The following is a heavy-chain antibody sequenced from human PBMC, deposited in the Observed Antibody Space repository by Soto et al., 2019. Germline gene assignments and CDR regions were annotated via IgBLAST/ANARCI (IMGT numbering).Heavy chain of an antibody. D-gene: IGHD3-3*01. CDR1: GFTFSSYA. CDR3: AKDRRTISSCDF. V-gene: IGHV3-23*01. CDR2: ISGSGGST. J-gene: IGHJ4*02. Sequence: GGSLRLSCVASGFTFSSYAMSWVRQAPGKGLEWVSTISGSGGSTYYADSVKGRFTISRDNSKNTLSLQMNSLRVEDTAVYYCAKDRRTISSCDFWGQGTLVTVSS.